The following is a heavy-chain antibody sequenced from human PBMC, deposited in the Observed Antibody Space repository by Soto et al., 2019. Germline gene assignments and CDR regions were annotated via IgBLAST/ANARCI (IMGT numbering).Heavy chain of an antibody. V-gene: IGHV1-8*01. CDR2: VNPNSGYT. CDR3: ARSYSYGLTDY. Sequence: ASVKVSCKASGYTFTNYDITWVRQAAGQGLEWVGWVNPNSGYTAYAQKFVGRVTMTRNTPLRTAYMELSSLTSGDTAVYYCARSYSYGLTDYRGQAPLVTVSS. D-gene: IGHD5-18*01. CDR1: GYTFTNYD. J-gene: IGHJ4*02.